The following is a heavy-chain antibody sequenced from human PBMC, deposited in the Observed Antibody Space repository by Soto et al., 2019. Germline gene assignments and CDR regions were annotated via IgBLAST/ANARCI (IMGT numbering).Heavy chain of an antibody. D-gene: IGHD6-19*01. Sequence: WETLSLTCTVSGGSISSYYWSWIRQPPGKGLEWIGYIYYSGSTNYNPSLKSRVTISVDTSKNQFSLKLSSVTAADTAVYYCARDYSSGFYYYYGMDVWGQGTTVTVSS. V-gene: IGHV4-59*01. CDR1: GGSISSYY. J-gene: IGHJ6*02. CDR3: ARDYSSGFYYYYGMDV. CDR2: IYYSGST.